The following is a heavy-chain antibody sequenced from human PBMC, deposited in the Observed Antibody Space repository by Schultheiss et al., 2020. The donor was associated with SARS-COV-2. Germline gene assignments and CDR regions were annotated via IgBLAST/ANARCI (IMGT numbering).Heavy chain of an antibody. CDR3: AREDSSGWYVNY. V-gene: IGHV4-39*07. CDR2: INHSGST. Sequence: SETLSLTCTVSGGSISSGGYYWSWIRQPPGKGLEWIGEINHSGSTNYNPSLKSRVTISVDTSKNQFSLKLSSVTAADTAVYYCAREDSSGWYVNYWGQGTLVTVSS. D-gene: IGHD6-19*01. J-gene: IGHJ4*02. CDR1: GGSISSGGYY.